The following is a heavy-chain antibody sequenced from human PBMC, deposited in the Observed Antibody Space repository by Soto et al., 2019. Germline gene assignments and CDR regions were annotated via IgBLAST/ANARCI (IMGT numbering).Heavy chain of an antibody. Sequence: GESLKISCKGSGYSFTSYWIGWVRQMPGKGLEWMGIIYPGDSDTRYSPSFQGQVTISADKSISTAYLQWSSLKASDTAMYYCARLQWIQLWDRYNWFDPWGQGTLVTVSS. J-gene: IGHJ5*02. V-gene: IGHV5-51*01. D-gene: IGHD5-18*01. CDR3: ARLQWIQLWDRYNWFDP. CDR1: GYSFTSYW. CDR2: IYPGDSDT.